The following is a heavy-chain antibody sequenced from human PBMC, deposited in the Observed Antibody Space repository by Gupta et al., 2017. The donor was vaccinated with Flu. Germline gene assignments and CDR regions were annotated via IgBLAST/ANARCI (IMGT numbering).Heavy chain of an antibody. J-gene: IGHJ4*02. Sequence: NWVRQATGQGLEWMGWMNPNSGNTGYAQKFQGRVTMTRNTSISTAYMELSSLRSEDTAVYYCARGINWGQVVPAAGFDHYWGQGTLVTVSS. V-gene: IGHV1-8*01. D-gene: IGHD2-2*01. CDR3: ARGINWGQVVPAAGFDHY. CDR2: MNPNSGNT.